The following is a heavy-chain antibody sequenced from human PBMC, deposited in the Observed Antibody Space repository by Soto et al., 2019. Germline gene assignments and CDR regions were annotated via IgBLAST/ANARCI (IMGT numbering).Heavy chain of an antibody. J-gene: IGHJ4*02. Sequence: QVQLVQSGAEVKKPGSSVKVSCKASGDAFTNYIFDWVRQAPGQGLEWMGGIIPMFGTPKYAQTFQDRVNMAADVSTGTAYLELTSLRFDDTAVYYCARGRDQPPVGLYFDAWGEGTRVTVSS. CDR3: ARGRDQPPVGLYFDA. V-gene: IGHV1-69*01. D-gene: IGHD1-26*01. CDR2: IIPMFGTP. CDR1: GDAFTNYI.